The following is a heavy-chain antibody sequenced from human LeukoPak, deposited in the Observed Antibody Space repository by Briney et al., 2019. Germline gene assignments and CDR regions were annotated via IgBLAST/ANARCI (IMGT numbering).Heavy chain of an antibody. CDR3: ACSSGWWIRYYYYGMDV. D-gene: IGHD6-19*01. V-gene: IGHV1-8*01. J-gene: IGHJ6*02. CDR1: GYTFTSYD. Sequence: ASAKVSFKASGYTFTSYDINWVRQATGQGLEWMGWMNPNSGNTGYAQKFQGRVTMTRNTSISTAYMELSSLRSEDTAVYYCACSSGWWIRYYYYGMDVWGQGTTVTVSS. CDR2: MNPNSGNT.